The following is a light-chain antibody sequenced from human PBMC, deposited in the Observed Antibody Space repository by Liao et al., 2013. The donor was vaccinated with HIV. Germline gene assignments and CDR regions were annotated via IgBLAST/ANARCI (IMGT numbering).Light chain of an antibody. Sequence: SYVLTQPPSVSVAPGKTARITCGGNNIGSKSVHWYQQKAGQSPLLVIYQDDKRPSTIPERFSGSNSGNTATLTISRVEAGDEADYYCQLWDSSSDHPYVFGTGTQVTVL. CDR1: NIGSKS. V-gene: IGLV3-21*01. CDR2: QDD. CDR3: QLWDSSSDHPYV. J-gene: IGLJ1*01.